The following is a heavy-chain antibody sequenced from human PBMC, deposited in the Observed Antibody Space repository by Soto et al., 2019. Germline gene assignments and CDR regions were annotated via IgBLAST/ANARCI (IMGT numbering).Heavy chain of an antibody. Sequence: EVQLVESGGGLVQPGGSLRLSCAASGFTFSSYWMSWVRQAPGKGLEWVANMKPDGSEKDYVDSVEGRFTISRDNARNSLYLQMNSLRAEDTAVYYCARDDGARSVDYWGQGTLVTVSS. CDR1: GFTFSSYW. J-gene: IGHJ4*02. V-gene: IGHV3-7*05. CDR3: ARDDGARSVDY. CDR2: MKPDGSEK. D-gene: IGHD3-3*01.